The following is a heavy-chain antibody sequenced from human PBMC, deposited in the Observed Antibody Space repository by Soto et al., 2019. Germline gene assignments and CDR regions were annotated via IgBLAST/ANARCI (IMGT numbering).Heavy chain of an antibody. J-gene: IGHJ6*02. CDR3: ARDSRYDILTGYYAPYYYGMDV. D-gene: IGHD3-9*01. V-gene: IGHV1-69*06. CDR2: IIPIFGTA. CDR1: GGTFSNYA. Sequence: SVKVSCKASGGTFSNYAISWVRQAPGQGLEWMGGIIPIFGTANYAQKFQGRVTITADKSTSTAYMELSSLRSEDTAVYYCARDSRYDILTGYYAPYYYGMDVWGQGTTVTVSS.